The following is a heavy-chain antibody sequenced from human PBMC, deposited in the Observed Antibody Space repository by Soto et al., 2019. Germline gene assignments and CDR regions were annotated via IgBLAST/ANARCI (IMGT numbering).Heavy chain of an antibody. CDR2: IVVGSGNT. D-gene: IGHD2-2*02. CDR1: GFTFTSSA. V-gene: IGHV1-58*01. J-gene: IGHJ6*02. Sequence: SVKVSCKASGFTFTSSAVQWVRQARGQRLEWVGWIVVGSGNTNYPQKFQERVTITADESTSTAYMELSSLRSEDTAVYYCARDRGYCSSTSCYTDYYYGMDVWGQGTTVTVSS. CDR3: ARDRGYCSSTSCYTDYYYGMDV.